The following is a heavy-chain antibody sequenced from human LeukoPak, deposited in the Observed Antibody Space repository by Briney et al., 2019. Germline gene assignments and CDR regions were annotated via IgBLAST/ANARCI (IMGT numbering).Heavy chain of an antibody. Sequence: PSETLSLTCAVSGGSISSSSYYWGWIRQPPGRGLEWIGNIYYSGNTYYSLSLRSRVTMSVDTSKNQFSLKLSSVTAADTAVYYCARQTVSYYFDYWGQGTLVTVSS. V-gene: IGHV4-39*01. CDR3: ARQTVSYYFDY. CDR2: IYYSGNT. CDR1: GGSISSSSYY. J-gene: IGHJ4*02.